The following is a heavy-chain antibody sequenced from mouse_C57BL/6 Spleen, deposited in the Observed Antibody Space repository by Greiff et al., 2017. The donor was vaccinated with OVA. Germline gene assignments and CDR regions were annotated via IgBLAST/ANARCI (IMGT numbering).Heavy chain of an antibody. D-gene: IGHD5-5*01. J-gene: IGHJ2*01. CDR2: INPRSGNT. V-gene: IGHV1-7*01. CDR3: ARGTTLDY. Sequence: VQLVESGAELAKPGASVTLSCKASGYTFTSYWMHWVKQRPGQGLEWIGYINPRSGNTTYNQKLKDKATLTADNSSSTAYMQLSSLTYEDSAVYYCARGTTLDYWGQGTTLTVSS. CDR1: GYTFTSYW.